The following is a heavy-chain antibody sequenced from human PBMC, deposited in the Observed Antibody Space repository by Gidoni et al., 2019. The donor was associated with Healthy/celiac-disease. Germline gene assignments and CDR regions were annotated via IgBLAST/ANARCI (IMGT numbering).Heavy chain of an antibody. D-gene: IGHD1-26*01. CDR3: ARDRGDSGSYSRIGFDY. J-gene: IGHJ4*02. Sequence: QVQLVQSGAEVKKPGSSVKVSCKASGGTFSSYAISWVRQAPGHGLEWMGGIIPIVGTANDAQKFQGRVTITADESTSTAYMELSSLRSEDTAVYYCARDRGDSGSYSRIGFDYWGQGTLVTVSS. V-gene: IGHV1-69*19. CDR1: GGTFSSYA. CDR2: IIPIVGTA.